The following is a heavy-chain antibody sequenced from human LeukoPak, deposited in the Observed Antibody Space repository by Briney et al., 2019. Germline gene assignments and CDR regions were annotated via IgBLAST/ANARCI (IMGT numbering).Heavy chain of an antibody. CDR3: ARDWRSVVRGRITQGGGFDI. J-gene: IGHJ3*02. D-gene: IGHD3-10*01. Sequence: GGSLRLSCAASGFTFSTYWMSWVRQAPGKGLEWVTNIGEDGSEKYYVDSVKGRLTISRDNAKNSLYLQMNSLRAEDTAVFYCARDWRSVVRGRITQGGGFDIWGQGTMVTVSS. V-gene: IGHV3-7*04. CDR1: GFTFSTYW. CDR2: IGEDGSEK.